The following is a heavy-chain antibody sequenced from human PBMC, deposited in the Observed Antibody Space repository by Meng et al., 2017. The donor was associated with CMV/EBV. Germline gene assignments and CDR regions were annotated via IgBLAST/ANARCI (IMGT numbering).Heavy chain of an antibody. D-gene: IGHD6-6*01. CDR1: GYTFTSYY. CDR3: ARGHPQGQLAYYYYGMDV. Sequence: ASVKVSCKASGYTFTSYYMHWVRQAPGQGLEWMGIINPSGGSTSYAQKFQGRVTMTRDTSTSTVYMELSSLRSEDTAVDYCARGHPQGQLAYYYYGMDVWGQGTTVTVSS. CDR2: INPSGGST. V-gene: IGHV1-46*01. J-gene: IGHJ6*02.